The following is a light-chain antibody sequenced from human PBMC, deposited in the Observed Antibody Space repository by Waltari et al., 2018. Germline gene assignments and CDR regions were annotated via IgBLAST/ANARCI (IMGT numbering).Light chain of an antibody. CDR2: QDT. Sequence: SYELTQPPSVSVSPGQTASITCSGDILGNKYASWYQQKPGQSPLLVIYQDTNRPSGIPERFSGSKSGNAATLTISGTQAMDEADYYCQALGTGAWVFGGGTKLTVL. CDR1: ILGNKY. CDR3: QALGTGAWV. V-gene: IGLV3-1*01. J-gene: IGLJ3*02.